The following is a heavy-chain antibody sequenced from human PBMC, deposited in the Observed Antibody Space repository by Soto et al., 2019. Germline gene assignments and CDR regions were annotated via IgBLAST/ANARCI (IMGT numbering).Heavy chain of an antibody. Sequence: SETLSLTCTVSGGSISSYYWSWIRQPPGKGLEWIGYIYYSGSTNYNPSLKSRVTISVDTSKNQFSLKLSSVTAADTAVYYCARERLLIYCSGGSCYNRLGAFDYWGQGTLVTVSS. J-gene: IGHJ4*02. D-gene: IGHD2-15*01. CDR3: ARERLLIYCSGGSCYNRLGAFDY. CDR2: IYYSGST. V-gene: IGHV4-59*01. CDR1: GGSISSYY.